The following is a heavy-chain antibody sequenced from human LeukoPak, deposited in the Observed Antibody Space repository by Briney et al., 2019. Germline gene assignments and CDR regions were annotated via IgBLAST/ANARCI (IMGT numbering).Heavy chain of an antibody. D-gene: IGHD5-12*01. V-gene: IGHV4-59*01. Sequence: SETLSLTCSVSGGSISSYYWSWVRQPPGKGLEWIGYIYYDGSTNYNPSLKSRVTISVDTSKNQFSLKLSSVTAADTAVYYCASGYSFFTFDYWGQGTLVTVSS. CDR2: IYYDGST. J-gene: IGHJ4*02. CDR3: ASGYSFFTFDY. CDR1: GGSISSYY.